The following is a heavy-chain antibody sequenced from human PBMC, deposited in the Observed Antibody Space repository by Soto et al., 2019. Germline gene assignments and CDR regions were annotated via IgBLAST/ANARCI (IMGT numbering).Heavy chain of an antibody. Sequence: EVQLVESGGGSVQPGGSLRLSCASSGFTFSGFWMHWVRQGPGTGLVWVSGIKSDGTNTAYADSVRGRFTISRDNAKDTLYLQMNSLRAEDTAVYYCVRDGWAVAENWGQGTLVTVSS. CDR3: VRDGWAVAEN. D-gene: IGHD6-19*01. J-gene: IGHJ4*02. CDR2: IKSDGTNT. CDR1: GFTFSGFW. V-gene: IGHV3-74*01.